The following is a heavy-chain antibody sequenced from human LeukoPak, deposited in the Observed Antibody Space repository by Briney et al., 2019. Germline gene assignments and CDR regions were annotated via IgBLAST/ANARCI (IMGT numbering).Heavy chain of an antibody. D-gene: IGHD2-21*02. V-gene: IGHV3-33*01. Sequence: PGGSLRLSCAASGFTFSSYGMHWVRQAPGKGLEWVAVIWYDGSNKYYADSVKGRFTISRDNSKNTLYLQMNSLRAEDTAVYYCARTSVVVTVDNWFDPWGQGTLVTVSS. CDR1: GFTFSSYG. J-gene: IGHJ5*02. CDR2: IWYDGSNK. CDR3: ARTSVVVTVDNWFDP.